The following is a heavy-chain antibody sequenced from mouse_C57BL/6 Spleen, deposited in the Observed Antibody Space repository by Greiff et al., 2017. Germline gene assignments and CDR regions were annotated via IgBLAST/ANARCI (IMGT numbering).Heavy chain of an antibody. CDR3: ASVYYYAMDY. CDR2: VWSGGST. V-gene: IGHV2-2*01. CDR1: GFSLTSYG. Sequence: VKLVESGPGLVQPSQSLSITCTVSGFSLTSYGVHWVRQSPGKGLEWLGVVWSGGSTDYNAAFISRLSISKDNSKSQVFFKMNSLQADDTAIYYCASVYYYAMDYWGQGTSVTVSS. J-gene: IGHJ4*01.